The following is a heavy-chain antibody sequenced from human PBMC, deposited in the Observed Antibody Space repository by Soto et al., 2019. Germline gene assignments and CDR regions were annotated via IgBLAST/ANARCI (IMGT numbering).Heavy chain of an antibody. J-gene: IGHJ5*02. CDR3: ARQELGYCSGGSCYFFWFDP. Sequence: QLQLQESGPGLVKPSETLSLTCTVSGGSISSSSYYWGWIRQPPGKGLEWIGSIYYSGSTYYNPSLKSRVTISVDTSKNQFSLKLSSVTAADTAVYYCARQELGYCSGGSCYFFWFDPWGQGTLVTVSS. CDR2: IYYSGST. V-gene: IGHV4-39*01. D-gene: IGHD2-15*01. CDR1: GGSISSSSYY.